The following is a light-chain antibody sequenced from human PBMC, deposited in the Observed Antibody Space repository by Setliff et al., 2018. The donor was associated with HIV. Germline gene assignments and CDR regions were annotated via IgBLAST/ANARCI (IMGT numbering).Light chain of an antibody. CDR3: AAWDDSLSGYV. Sequence: QSVLTQPPSVSGAPGQRVTISCTGSSSNIGAGYDVHWYQQLPGTAPKLLIYGNNNRPSGVPDRISGSRSGTSASLAITGLRSDDEADYYCAAWDDSLSGYVFGTGTKVTVL. V-gene: IGLV1-40*01. CDR1: SSNIGAGYD. J-gene: IGLJ1*01. CDR2: GNN.